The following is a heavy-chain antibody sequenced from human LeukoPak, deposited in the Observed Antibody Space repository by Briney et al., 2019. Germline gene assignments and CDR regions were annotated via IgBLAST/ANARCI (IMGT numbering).Heavy chain of an antibody. Sequence: SETLSLTCTVYGGSFSGYYWGWFRQPPGKGPEWIGEISHSGSTNYNPSLKSRVTISLDTSKNQFSLKLSSVTAADTAVYYCARVSDYWGQGTLVTVSS. CDR3: ARVSDY. V-gene: IGHV4-34*01. CDR1: GGSFSGYY. CDR2: ISHSGST. J-gene: IGHJ4*02.